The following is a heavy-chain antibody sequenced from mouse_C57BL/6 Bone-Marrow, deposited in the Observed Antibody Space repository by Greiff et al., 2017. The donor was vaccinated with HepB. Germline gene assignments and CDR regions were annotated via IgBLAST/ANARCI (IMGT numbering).Heavy chain of an antibody. CDR1: GFTFSDYY. V-gene: IGHV5-16*01. CDR2: INYDGSST. Sequence: EVKLMESEGGLVQPGSSMKLSCTASGFTFSDYYMAWVRQVPEKGLEWVANINYDGSSTYYLDSLKSRFIISRDNAKNILYLQMSSLKSEDTATYYCARDHPRDYFDYWGQGTTLTVSS. J-gene: IGHJ2*01. D-gene: IGHD3-3*01. CDR3: ARDHPRDYFDY.